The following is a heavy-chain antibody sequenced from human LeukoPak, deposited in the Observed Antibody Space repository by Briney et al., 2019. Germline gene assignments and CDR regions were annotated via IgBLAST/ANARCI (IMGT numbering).Heavy chain of an antibody. D-gene: IGHD3-22*01. CDR3: ARVGYYYDSSGYPLGAFDI. V-gene: IGHV3-66*02. J-gene: IGHJ3*02. CDR1: GFTVSSNY. Sequence: GGSLRLSCAASGFTVSSNYMSWVRQAPGKGLEWVSVIYSGGSTHYADSVKGRFAISRDNSKNTLYLQMNSLRAEDTAVYYCARVGYYYDSSGYPLGAFDIWGQGTMVTVSS. CDR2: IYSGGST.